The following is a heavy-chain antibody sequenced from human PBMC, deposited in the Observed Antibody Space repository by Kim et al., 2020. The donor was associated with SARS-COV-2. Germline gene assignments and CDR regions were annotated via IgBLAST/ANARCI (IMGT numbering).Heavy chain of an antibody. J-gene: IGHJ4*02. V-gene: IGHV5-51*01. D-gene: IGHD4-4*01. CDR2: SDT. Sequence: SDTRYNPSFQGKVTISVDKSISTAFLQWSSLKASDTAMYYCTRHLQSDYWGQGTPVTVSS. CDR3: TRHLQSDY.